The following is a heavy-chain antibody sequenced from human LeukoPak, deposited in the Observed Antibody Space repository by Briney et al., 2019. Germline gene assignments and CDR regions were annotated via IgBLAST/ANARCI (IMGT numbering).Heavy chain of an antibody. CDR1: GYSISSGYY. D-gene: IGHD2-15*01. CDR2: IYHNGST. CDR3: ARQALLQGSATYFDY. J-gene: IGHJ4*02. Sequence: SETLSLTCAVSGYSISSGYYWGWIRQPPGKGLEYIGSIYHNGSTYYNPSLKSRVTISVDTSKNQFSLKLSSVTAADTAVYYCARQALLQGSATYFDYWGQGTLVTVSS. V-gene: IGHV4-38-2*01.